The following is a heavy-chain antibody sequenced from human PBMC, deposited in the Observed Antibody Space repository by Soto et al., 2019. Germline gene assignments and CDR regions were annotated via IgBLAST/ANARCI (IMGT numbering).Heavy chain of an antibody. D-gene: IGHD1-26*01. CDR3: ARGVGATWTNWFDP. J-gene: IGHJ5*02. Sequence: EVPLVESGGGLVQPGGSLRLSCAASGFTVSSNYMSWVRQAPGKGLEWVSVIYSGGSTYYADSVKGRFTISRDNSKNTLYLQMNSLRAEDTAVYYCARGVGATWTNWFDPWGQGTLVTVSS. CDR1: GFTVSSNY. V-gene: IGHV3-66*01. CDR2: IYSGGST.